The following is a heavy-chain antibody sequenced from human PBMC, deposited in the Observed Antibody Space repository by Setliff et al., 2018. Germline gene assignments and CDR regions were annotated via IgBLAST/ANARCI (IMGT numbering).Heavy chain of an antibody. CDR1: GYSFSDSA. V-gene: IGHV1-18*01. CDR3: ARDSVTLGQLERRGGWHYYGLDV. D-gene: IGHD1-1*01. CDR2: ISPYSGNA. J-gene: IGHJ6*02. Sequence: GASVKVSCKTSGYSFSDSAVNWVRQAPGQGLEWVGWISPYSGNAYYAPKLQDRVTLTTDTSTTTVHMELSRLVSEDTAVYFCARDSVTLGQLERRGGWHYYGLDVWGQGTTVTVSS.